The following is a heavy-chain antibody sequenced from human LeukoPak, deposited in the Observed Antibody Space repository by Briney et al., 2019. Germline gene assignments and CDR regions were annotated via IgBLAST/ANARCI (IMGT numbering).Heavy chain of an antibody. CDR2: IRSGGTTV. J-gene: IGHJ4*02. CDR1: GFSFSDNY. Sequence: GGSLRLSCEASGFSFSDNYMTWIRQPPGKGLEWIAYIRSGGTTVYYADSVKGRFTISRDDAKNSLFLQMNSLRPEDTAVYYCAKNIGGFDYWGQGTLVTVSS. CDR3: AKNIGGFDY. V-gene: IGHV3-11*01. D-gene: IGHD4-23*01.